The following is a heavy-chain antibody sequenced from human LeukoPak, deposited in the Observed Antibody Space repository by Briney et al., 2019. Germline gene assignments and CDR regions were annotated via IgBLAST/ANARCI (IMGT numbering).Heavy chain of an antibody. CDR3: ARQYSSSSYYFDY. CDR2: INHSGST. D-gene: IGHD6-6*01. Sequence: PSETLPLTCAVYGGSFSGYYWSWIRQPPGKGLEWIGEINHSGSTNYNPSLKSRVTISVDTSKNQFSLKLSSVTAADTAVYYCARQYSSSSYYFDYWGQGTLVTVSS. J-gene: IGHJ4*02. V-gene: IGHV4-34*01. CDR1: GGSFSGYY.